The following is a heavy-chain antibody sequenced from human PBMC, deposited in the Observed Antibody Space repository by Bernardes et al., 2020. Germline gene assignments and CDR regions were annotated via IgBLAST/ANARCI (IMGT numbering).Heavy chain of an antibody. CDR3: ARLHLGELSFMY. J-gene: IGHJ4*02. Sequence: ASVKVSCKASGYTFTSYDINWVRQATGQGLEWMGWMNPNSGNTGYAQKFQGRVTMTRNTSISTAYMELSSLRSEDTAVYYCARLHLGELSFMYWGQGTLVTVSS. CDR2: MNPNSGNT. D-gene: IGHD3-16*02. V-gene: IGHV1-8*01. CDR1: GYTFTSYD.